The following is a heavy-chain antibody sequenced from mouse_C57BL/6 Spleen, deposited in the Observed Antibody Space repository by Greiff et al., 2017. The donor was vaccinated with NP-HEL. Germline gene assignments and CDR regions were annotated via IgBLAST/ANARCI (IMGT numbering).Heavy chain of an antibody. CDR2: IYPGSGST. CDR1: GYTFTSYW. V-gene: IGHV1-55*01. D-gene: IGHD2-3*01. Sequence: QVQLQQPGAELVKPGASVKMSCKASGYTFTSYWITWVKQRPGQGLEWIGDIYPGSGSTNYNEKFTGKATLTVDTSSSTAYMQLSSLTSEDSAVDYCARGWLLHRAWFAYWGQGTLVTVSA. CDR3: ARGWLLHRAWFAY. J-gene: IGHJ3*01.